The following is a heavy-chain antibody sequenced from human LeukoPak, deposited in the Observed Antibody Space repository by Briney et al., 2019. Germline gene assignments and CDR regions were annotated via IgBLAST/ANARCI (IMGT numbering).Heavy chain of an antibody. V-gene: IGHV5-51*01. CDR3: TRLSGGSALRNDAFHI. D-gene: IGHD1-26*01. CDR1: GYSFTNYW. J-gene: IGHJ3*02. Sequence: GESLKISCKGSGYSFTNYWIGWVRQMPDKGLEWMGIVYPDNSKTIYSPSFQGQVTISADKSINTAYLQWSTLKASDTAIYYCTRLSGGSALRNDAFHIWGQGTMVTVSS. CDR2: VYPDNSKT.